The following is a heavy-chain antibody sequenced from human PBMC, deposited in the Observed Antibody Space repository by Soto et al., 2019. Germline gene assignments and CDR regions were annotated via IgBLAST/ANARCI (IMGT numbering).Heavy chain of an antibody. J-gene: IGHJ4*02. D-gene: IGHD6-6*01. Sequence: GGSLRLSCAASGFTSGTYAMSWVRQAPGKGLEWVSSITGSGGTTDYADSVKGRFTISRDTSRNTLYLQMSRLSVDDTAIYYCAREYRTSSQFDYWGQGTLVTVSS. CDR3: AREYRTSSQFDY. V-gene: IGHV3-23*01. CDR2: ITGSGGTT. CDR1: GFTSGTYA.